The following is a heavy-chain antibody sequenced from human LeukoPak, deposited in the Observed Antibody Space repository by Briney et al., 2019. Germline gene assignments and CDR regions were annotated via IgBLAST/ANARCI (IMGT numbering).Heavy chain of an antibody. CDR2: ISGRGGRT. D-gene: IGHD1-26*01. V-gene: IGHV3-23*01. Sequence: GGSLRLSCTASGFTFSRYAMSWVRQAPGKGLQWVSDISGRGGRTDYAASVKGRFTISRDNSRNTVYLQMNSLRAEDTAVYYCAKDRPGWGPYYFDYWGQGTLVTVSS. CDR1: GFTFSRYA. CDR3: AKDRPGWGPYYFDY. J-gene: IGHJ4*02.